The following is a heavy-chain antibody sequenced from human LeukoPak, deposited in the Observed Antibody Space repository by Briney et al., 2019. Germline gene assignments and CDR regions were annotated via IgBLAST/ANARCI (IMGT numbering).Heavy chain of an antibody. CDR2: IYYSGST. CDR3: ARWRFDSGDHVFDY. CDR1: DGSISSATYY. V-gene: IGHV4-31*03. Sequence: PSQTLSLTCTVSDGSISSATYYWRWIRQHPGKGLEWVGLIYYSGSTYYKPSLKSRITISVDTSKNQFYLELTSVTAADTAVYYCARWRFDSGDHVFDYWGQETLVTVSS. J-gene: IGHJ4*02. D-gene: IGHD6-19*01.